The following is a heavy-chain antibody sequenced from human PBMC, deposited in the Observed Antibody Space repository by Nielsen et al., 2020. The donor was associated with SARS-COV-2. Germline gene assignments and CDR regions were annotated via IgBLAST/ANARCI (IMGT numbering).Heavy chain of an antibody. CDR3: ARGHCSSTSCYMGNWFDP. V-gene: IGHV4-39*01. J-gene: IGHJ5*02. CDR2: IYYSGTA. D-gene: IGHD2-2*02. Sequence: SETLPLTCTVSGDSINSTRYYWGWIRQPPGKGPEWIGTIYYSGTAYYNPSLKSRVTISIDTSKNQFSLRLSSVTAADTAVYYCARGHCSSTSCYMGNWFDPWGQGTLVTVSS. CDR1: GDSINSTRYY.